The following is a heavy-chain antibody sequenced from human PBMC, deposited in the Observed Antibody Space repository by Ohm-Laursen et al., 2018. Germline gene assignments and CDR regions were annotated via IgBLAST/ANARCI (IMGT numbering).Heavy chain of an antibody. Sequence: SLRLSCAASGFTFDDYGMSWVRQAPGKGLEWVSGINWNGGGTGYADSVKGRFTISRDNAKNSLYLQMNSLRAEDTALYHCARVPGWLDDYYYYGMDVWGQGTTVTVSS. V-gene: IGHV3-20*01. CDR2: INWNGGGT. J-gene: IGHJ6*02. D-gene: IGHD6-19*01. CDR3: ARVPGWLDDYYYYGMDV. CDR1: GFTFDDYG.